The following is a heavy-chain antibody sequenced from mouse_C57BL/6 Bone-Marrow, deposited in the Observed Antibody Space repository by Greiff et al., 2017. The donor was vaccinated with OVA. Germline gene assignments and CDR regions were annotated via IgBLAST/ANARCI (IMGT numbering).Heavy chain of an antibody. CDR3: ERLGYYGSSPWFAY. Sequence: QVQLQQPGAELVRPGSSVKLSCKASGYTFTSYWMHWVKQRPIQGLEWIGNIDPSDSETHYNQKFKDKATLTVDKSSSTAYMQLSSLTSEDSAVYYCERLGYYGSSPWFAYWGQGTLVTVSA. CDR1: GYTFTSYW. J-gene: IGHJ3*01. V-gene: IGHV1-52*01. D-gene: IGHD1-1*01. CDR2: IDPSDSET.